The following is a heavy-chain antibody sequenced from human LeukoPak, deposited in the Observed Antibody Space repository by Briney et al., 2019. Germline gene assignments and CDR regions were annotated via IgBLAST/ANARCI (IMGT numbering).Heavy chain of an antibody. CDR2: IFPSGGEI. Sequence: GGSLRLSCAASGFTFSDYYMSWIRQPPGKGLEWVSSIFPSGGEIHYADSVRGRFTISRDNSKSTLSLQMNSLRAEDTAIYYCATYRQVLLPFESWGQGTLVTVSS. D-gene: IGHD2-8*02. J-gene: IGHJ4*02. CDR3: ATYRQVLLPFES. V-gene: IGHV3-11*01. CDR1: GFTFSDYY.